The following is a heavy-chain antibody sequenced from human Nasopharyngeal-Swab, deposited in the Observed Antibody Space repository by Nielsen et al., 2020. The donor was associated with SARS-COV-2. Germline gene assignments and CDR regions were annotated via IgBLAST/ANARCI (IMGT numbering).Heavy chain of an antibody. CDR2: IWYDGSNK. V-gene: IGHV3-33*01. D-gene: IGHD6-19*01. Sequence: GESLKISCAASGFTFSSYGMHWVRQAPGKGLEWVAVIWYDGSNKYYADSVKGRFTISRDNSKNTLYLQMNSRRAEDTAVYYCARGQWLGGDAFDIWGQGTMVTVSS. J-gene: IGHJ3*02. CDR1: GFTFSSYG. CDR3: ARGQWLGGDAFDI.